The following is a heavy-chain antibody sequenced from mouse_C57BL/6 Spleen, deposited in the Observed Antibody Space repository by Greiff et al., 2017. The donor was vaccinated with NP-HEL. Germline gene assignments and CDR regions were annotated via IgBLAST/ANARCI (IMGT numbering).Heavy chain of an antibody. CDR2: INPGSGGT. V-gene: IGHV1-54*01. J-gene: IGHJ4*01. CDR1: GYAFTNYL. CDR3: ARRGLLRAMDY. Sequence: QVQLQQSGAELVRPGTSVKVSCKASGYAFTNYLIEWVKQRPGQGLEWIGVINPGSGGTNYNEKFKGKATLTADKSSSTAYMQLSSLTSEDSAVYFCARRGLLRAMDYWGQGTSVTVSS. D-gene: IGHD1-1*01.